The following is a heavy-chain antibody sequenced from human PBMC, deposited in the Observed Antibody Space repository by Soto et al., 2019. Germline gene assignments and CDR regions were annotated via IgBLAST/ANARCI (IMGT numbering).Heavy chain of an antibody. J-gene: IGHJ4*02. CDR1: GGSISSGGYY. V-gene: IGHV4-31*02. CDR2: IYYSGST. CDR3: ARDRDYRGYDWHYFDY. D-gene: IGHD5-12*01. Sequence: SETLSLTCTVSGGSISSGGYYWSWIRQHPGKGLEWIGYIYYSGSTYYNPSLKSRVTISVDTSKNQFSLKLSSVTAADTAVYYCARDRDYRGYDWHYFDYGGQGPLVTVSS.